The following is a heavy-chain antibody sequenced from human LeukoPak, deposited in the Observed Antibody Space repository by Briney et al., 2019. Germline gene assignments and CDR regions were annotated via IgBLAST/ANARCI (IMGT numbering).Heavy chain of an antibody. J-gene: IGHJ4*02. CDR1: GFTFSSYA. V-gene: IGHV3-64*01. CDR3: ARDMSGQWLQSWHLVSDPGLLLY. CDR2: ISSNGGST. D-gene: IGHD5-24*01. Sequence: PGGSLRLSCAASGFTFSSYAMHWVRQAPGKGLEYVSAISSNGGSTYYANSVKGRFTISRDNSKNTLYLQMGSLRAEDMAVYYCARDMSGQWLQSWHLVSDPGLLLYWGQGTLVTVSS.